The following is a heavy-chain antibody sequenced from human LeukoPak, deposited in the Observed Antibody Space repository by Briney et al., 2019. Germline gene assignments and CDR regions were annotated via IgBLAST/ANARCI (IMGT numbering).Heavy chain of an antibody. V-gene: IGHV3-48*03. D-gene: IGHD3-22*01. Sequence: GGSLRLSCAASGFTFSSYAMNWVRQAPGKGLEGVSYISSSGSTIYYADSVKGRFTISRDNAKNSLYLQMNSLRAEDTAVYYCARVAPFYDSSALDYWGQGTLVTVSS. CDR3: ARVAPFYDSSALDY. CDR2: ISSSGSTI. J-gene: IGHJ4*02. CDR1: GFTFSSYA.